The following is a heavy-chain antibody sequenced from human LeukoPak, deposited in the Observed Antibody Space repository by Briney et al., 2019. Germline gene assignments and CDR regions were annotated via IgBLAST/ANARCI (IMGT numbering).Heavy chain of an antibody. CDR2: ISSSSSYT. CDR1: GFTFSDYY. CDR3: AREGSVVVPHYCFDY. D-gene: IGHD2-2*01. V-gene: IGHV3-11*06. J-gene: IGHJ4*02. Sequence: GGSLRLSCAASGFTFSDYYMSWIRQAPGKGLEWVSYISSSSSYTNYADSVKGRFTISRDNAKNSLYLQMNSLRAEDTAVYYCAREGSVVVPHYCFDYWGQGTLVAVFS.